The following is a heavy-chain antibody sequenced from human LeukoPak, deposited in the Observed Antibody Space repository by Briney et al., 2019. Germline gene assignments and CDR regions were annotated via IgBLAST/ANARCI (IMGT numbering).Heavy chain of an antibody. J-gene: IGHJ4*02. CDR1: DYSISSVYY. D-gene: IGHD5-12*01. V-gene: IGHV4-38-2*02. Sequence: SETLSLTCTVSDYSISSVYYWGWIRQPPGKGLEWIGSIYHSGRTYFNPSLKSRVTISVDTSKNQFSLKLSSVTAADTAVYYCARHAGSGYDYWGQGTLVTVSS. CDR2: IYHSGRT. CDR3: ARHAGSGYDY.